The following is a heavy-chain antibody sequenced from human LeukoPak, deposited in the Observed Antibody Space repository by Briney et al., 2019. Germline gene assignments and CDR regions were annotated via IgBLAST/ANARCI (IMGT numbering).Heavy chain of an antibody. J-gene: IGHJ4*02. Sequence: SETLSLTCAVYGGSFSGYYWSWIRQPPGKGLEWIGEINHSGSTYYNPSLKSRVTISVDTSENQFSLKLNSVTPEDTAVYYCARDVVGMGGYGAYVGLPLDYWDQGTLVTVSS. CDR3: ARDVVGMGGYGAYVGLPLDY. CDR2: INHSGST. V-gene: IGHV4-34*01. D-gene: IGHD5-12*01. CDR1: GGSFSGYY.